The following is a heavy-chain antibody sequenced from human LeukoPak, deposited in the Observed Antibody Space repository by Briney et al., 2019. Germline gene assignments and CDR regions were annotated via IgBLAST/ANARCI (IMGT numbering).Heavy chain of an antibody. Sequence: ASVKVSCKASGYTFTGYYMHWVRQAPGQGLEWMGWINPNSGGTNYAQKFQDRVTMTRDTSISTAYMELSRRRSDDTAVYYCARYCSSTSCYSRGTWDWGQGTLVTVSS. CDR1: GYTFTGYY. D-gene: IGHD2-2*01. V-gene: IGHV1-2*02. J-gene: IGHJ4*02. CDR3: ARYCSSTSCYSRGTWD. CDR2: INPNSGGT.